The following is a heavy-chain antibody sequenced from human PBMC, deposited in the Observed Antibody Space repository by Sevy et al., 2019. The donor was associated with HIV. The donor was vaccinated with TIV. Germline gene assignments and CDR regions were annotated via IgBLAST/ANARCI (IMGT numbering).Heavy chain of an antibody. Sequence: GGSLRLSCAASGFAFCNYSMSWIRQAPGKGLEWVATLSFGCGKINYADSVKGRFTISRDNSKNSFYLQMDNVRVADTDLYYCAGGASTRPNDYWGQGTRVTVSS. J-gene: IGHJ4*02. V-gene: IGHV3-23*01. CDR1: GFAFCNYS. D-gene: IGHD2-8*01. CDR3: AGGASTRPNDY. CDR2: LSFGCGKI.